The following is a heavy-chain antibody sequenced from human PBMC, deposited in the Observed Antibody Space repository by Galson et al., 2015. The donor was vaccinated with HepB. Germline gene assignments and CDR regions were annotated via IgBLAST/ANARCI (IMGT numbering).Heavy chain of an antibody. CDR2: TYYRSKWFN. CDR1: GDSVSSNSAA. V-gene: IGHV6-1*01. J-gene: IGHJ4*02. D-gene: IGHD3-16*01. Sequence: CAISGDSVSSNSAAWSWIRQSPSRGLEWLGRTYYRSKWFNEYEVSVKSRITINPDTSKNQFSLHLSSVTPEDTAVYYCARCYGTYFAYWGQGSLVTVSS. CDR3: ARCYGTYFAY.